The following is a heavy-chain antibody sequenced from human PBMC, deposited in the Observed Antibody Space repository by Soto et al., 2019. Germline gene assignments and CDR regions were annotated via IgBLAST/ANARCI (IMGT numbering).Heavy chain of an antibody. J-gene: IGHJ4*02. Sequence: SVTVSFTASGYTFTSYGIIWVRQAPVQGLEWMGWISAYNGNTNYAQKLQGRVTMTTDTSTSTAYMELRSLRSDDTAVYYCARDEDYDSENYWGQGTQVTVSS. V-gene: IGHV1-18*01. CDR1: GYTFTSYG. CDR2: ISAYNGNT. CDR3: ARDEDYDSENY. D-gene: IGHD3-22*01.